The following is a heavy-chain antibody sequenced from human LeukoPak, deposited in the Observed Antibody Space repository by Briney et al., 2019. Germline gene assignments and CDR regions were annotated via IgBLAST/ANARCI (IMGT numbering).Heavy chain of an antibody. Sequence: SETLSLTCTVSGGSISSYYWSWIRQPPGKGLEWIGYIYYSGSTNYNPSLKSRVTISVDTSKNQFSLKLSSVTAADTAVYYCARDSDSSSTAFDPWGQGTLVTVSS. CDR2: IYYSGST. CDR1: GGSISSYY. V-gene: IGHV4-59*01. CDR3: ARDSDSSSTAFDP. D-gene: IGHD6-6*01. J-gene: IGHJ5*02.